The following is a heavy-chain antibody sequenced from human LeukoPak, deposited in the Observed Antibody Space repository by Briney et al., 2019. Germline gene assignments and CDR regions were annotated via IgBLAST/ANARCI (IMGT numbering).Heavy chain of an antibody. Sequence: SVKVSCKASGDNMNTYAMSGVRLAPGQGPEWMGVVIPIYGTANYATKFQGRLTITADESTSTAYMELRSLKVEDTAVYYCARVRASATPIWFDPWGQGTLVTVSS. CDR1: GDNMNTYA. D-gene: IGHD2-15*01. J-gene: IGHJ5*02. CDR2: VIPIYGTA. V-gene: IGHV1-69*13. CDR3: ARVRASATPIWFDP.